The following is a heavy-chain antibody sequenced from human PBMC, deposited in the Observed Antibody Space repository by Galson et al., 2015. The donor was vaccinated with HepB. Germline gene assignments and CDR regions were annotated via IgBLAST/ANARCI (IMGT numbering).Heavy chain of an antibody. CDR3: AHRIYDSSGERFDY. D-gene: IGHD3-22*01. V-gene: IGHV2-5*01. CDR2: IYWNEDK. Sequence: PALVKPTQTLTLTCTFSGFSLSTSGVGAGWIRQPPGKALEWLALIYWNEDKRYSPSLNSRLNITRDTSKNQVVLTMTNVDPVDTATYYCAHRIYDSSGERFDYWGQGTLVTVSS. J-gene: IGHJ4*02. CDR1: GFSLSTSGVG.